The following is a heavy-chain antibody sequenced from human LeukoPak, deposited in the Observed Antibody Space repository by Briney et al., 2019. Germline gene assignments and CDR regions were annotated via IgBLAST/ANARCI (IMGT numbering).Heavy chain of an antibody. V-gene: IGHV3-23*01. D-gene: IGHD4-17*01. J-gene: IGHJ4*02. CDR2: ISGSGGST. CDR3: AFSYGGYRYYFDY. Sequence: GGSLRLSCAASGFTFSSYAMSWVRQAPGKGLEWVSAISGSGGSTYYADSVKGRFTISRDNSKNTLYLQMNSLRAEDTAVYYCAFSYGGYRYYFDYWGQGTLVTVSS. CDR1: GFTFSSYA.